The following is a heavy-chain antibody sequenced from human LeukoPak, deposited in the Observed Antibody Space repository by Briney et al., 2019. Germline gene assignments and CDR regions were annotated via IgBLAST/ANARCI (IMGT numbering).Heavy chain of an antibody. CDR1: GFCLSTYG. CDR3: VQDLWFGEYDL. Sequence: GGTMRLSCAGSGFCLSTYGMTWVRQAPGKGLEWVSGVTARGGTTYYADSGKGRFTIYRDNSKNTLYLQMNSLRADDTAVYYCVQDLWFGEYDLWGQGKMVTVS. J-gene: IGHJ3*01. CDR2: VTARGGTT. D-gene: IGHD3-10*01. V-gene: IGHV3-23*01.